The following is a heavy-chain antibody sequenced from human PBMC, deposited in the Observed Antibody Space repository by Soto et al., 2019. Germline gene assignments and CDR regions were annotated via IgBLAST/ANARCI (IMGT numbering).Heavy chain of an antibody. CDR2: VYHSGST. D-gene: IGHD6-13*01. CDR3: AVPGAGDFDY. J-gene: IGHJ4*02. V-gene: IGHV4-4*02. Sequence: QVQLQESGPGLVEPSGTLSLTCAVSGASISTNNWWSWVRQPPGKGLEWIGEVYHSGSTNCNPSLKTRVTISMDKSKNQFSLRLTSMTAADTAVYYCAVPGAGDFDYWSQGTLVTVSS. CDR1: GASISTNNW.